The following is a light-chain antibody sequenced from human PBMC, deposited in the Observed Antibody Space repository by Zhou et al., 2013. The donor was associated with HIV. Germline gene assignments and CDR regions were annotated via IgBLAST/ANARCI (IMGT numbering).Light chain of an antibody. CDR1: QTILRY. CDR3: QQSYSTSRGTWT. Sequence: DIQMTQSPSSLSAAVGDRVTITCRASQTILRYLNWYQQKPGKAPKLLIYAASSLQGGVPSRFSGSGSGTDFTLTISSLQREDFATYYCQQSYSTSRGTWTFGQGTKVVIK. J-gene: IGKJ1*01. CDR2: AAS. V-gene: IGKV1-39*01.